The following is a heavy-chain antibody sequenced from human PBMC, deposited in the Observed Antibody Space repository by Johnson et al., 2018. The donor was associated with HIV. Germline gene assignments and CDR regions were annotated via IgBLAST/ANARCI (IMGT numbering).Heavy chain of an antibody. D-gene: IGHD3/OR15-3a*01. V-gene: IGHV3-7*01. CDR3: AKVILFYPAFDI. Sequence: VQLVESGGGVVQPGGSLRLSCAASGFTFSNAWMSWVRQAPGKGLEWVANIKQDGSEKYYVDSVKGRFTISRDNAKNSLYLQMNSLRAEDTAVYYCAKVILFYPAFDIWGQGTMVTVSS. CDR2: IKQDGSEK. J-gene: IGHJ3*02. CDR1: GFTFSNAW.